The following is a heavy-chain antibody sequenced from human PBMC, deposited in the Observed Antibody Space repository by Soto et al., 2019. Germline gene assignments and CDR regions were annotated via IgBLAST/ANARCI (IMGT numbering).Heavy chain of an antibody. J-gene: IGHJ4*02. V-gene: IGHV1-2*04. CDR3: AREDQSDYPLDY. CDR2: INPNSGGT. D-gene: IGHD4-17*01. CDR1: GYTFTGYY. Sequence: ASVKVSCKASGYTFTGYYMHWVRQAPGQGLEWMGWINPNSGGTNYAQKFQGWVTMTRDTSISTAYMELSRLRSDDTAVYYCAREDQSDYPLDYWGQGTLVTVSS.